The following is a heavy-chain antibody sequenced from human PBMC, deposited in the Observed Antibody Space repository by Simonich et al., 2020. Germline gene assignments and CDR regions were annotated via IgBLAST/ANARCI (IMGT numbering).Heavy chain of an antibody. J-gene: IGHJ4*02. D-gene: IGHD2-15*01. V-gene: IGHV1-18*01. CDR2: ISAYNGNK. Sequence: QVQLVQSGAEVKKPGASVKVSCKASGYTFTSYGISWVRQAPGQGLEWMGWISAYNGNKNYEQKRQGRVTMPTDTSTSTAYMELRSLRSDDTAVYYCARASRGTWWYYYFDYWGQGTLVTVSS. CDR3: ARASRGTWWYYYFDY. CDR1: GYTFTSYG.